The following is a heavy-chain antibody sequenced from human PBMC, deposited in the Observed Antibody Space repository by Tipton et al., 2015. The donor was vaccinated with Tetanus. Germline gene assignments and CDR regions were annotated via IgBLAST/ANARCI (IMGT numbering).Heavy chain of an antibody. J-gene: IGHJ6*02. Sequence: RSLRLSCAASGFTFSSYGMHWVRQAPGKGLEWVAVIWYDGSNKYYADSVKGRFTISRDNSKNTLYLQMNSLRAEDTAVYYCATGGDHCSSTSCPPYYYYGMDVWGQGTTVTVSS. V-gene: IGHV3-33*01. CDR1: GFTFSSYG. D-gene: IGHD2-2*01. CDR2: IWYDGSNK. CDR3: ATGGDHCSSTSCPPYYYYGMDV.